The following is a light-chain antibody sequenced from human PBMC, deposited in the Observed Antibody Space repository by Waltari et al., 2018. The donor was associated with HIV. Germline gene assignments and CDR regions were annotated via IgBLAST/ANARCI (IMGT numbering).Light chain of an antibody. V-gene: IGLV2-14*01. CDR1: SSDFGGYKY. Sequence: QSALTQPASVSGSPGQWITISCTGSSSDFGGYKYVPWYQQHPGEAPKLIIYEVSNRPSGVSNRFSGSKSGNTASLTISGLQAEDEADYYCTSYTSRTTWVFGGGTKVTVL. CDR2: EVS. CDR3: TSYTSRTTWV. J-gene: IGLJ3*02.